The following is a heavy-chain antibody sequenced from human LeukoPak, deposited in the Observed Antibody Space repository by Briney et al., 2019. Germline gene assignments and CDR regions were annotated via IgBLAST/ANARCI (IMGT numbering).Heavy chain of an antibody. CDR2: IIPIFGTA. V-gene: IGHV1-69*06. Sequence: GASVKVSCKASGGTFSSYAISWVRQAPGQGLEWMGGIIPIFGTANYAQKFQGRVTMTEDTSTDTAYMELSSLRSEDTAVYYCATDSRWLQPTLNYWGQGTLVTVSS. J-gene: IGHJ4*02. CDR3: ATDSRWLQPTLNY. CDR1: GGTFSSYA. D-gene: IGHD5-24*01.